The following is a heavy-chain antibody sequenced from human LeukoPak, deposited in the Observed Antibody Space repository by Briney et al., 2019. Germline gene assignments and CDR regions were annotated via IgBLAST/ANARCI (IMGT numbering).Heavy chain of an antibody. CDR2: IIPIFGTA. CDR1: GGTFSSYA. J-gene: IGHJ6*02. Sequence: GASVTVSCTASGGTFSSYAISWVRQAPGQGLEWMGGIIPIFGTANYAQKFQGRVTITADESTSTAYMELSSLRSEDTAVYYCARALYDSSGHTTNYYYYGMDVWGQGTTVTVSS. D-gene: IGHD3-22*01. CDR3: ARALYDSSGHTTNYYYYGMDV. V-gene: IGHV1-69*13.